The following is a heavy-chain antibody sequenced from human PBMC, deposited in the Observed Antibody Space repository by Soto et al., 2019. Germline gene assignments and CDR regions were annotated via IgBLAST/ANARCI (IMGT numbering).Heavy chain of an antibody. Sequence: EVQLLESGGGLVQPGGSLRLSCAASGFTFSSYAMSWVRQAPGKGLEWVSAISGSGGSTYYADSVKGRFTISRDNSKNTLYLQMNSLRAEDTAVYYCAKEGDLSENCGGDCSTRGYFDYWGQGTLVTVSS. CDR1: GFTFSSYA. CDR2: ISGSGGST. CDR3: AKEGDLSENCGGDCSTRGYFDY. J-gene: IGHJ4*02. D-gene: IGHD2-21*02. V-gene: IGHV3-23*01.